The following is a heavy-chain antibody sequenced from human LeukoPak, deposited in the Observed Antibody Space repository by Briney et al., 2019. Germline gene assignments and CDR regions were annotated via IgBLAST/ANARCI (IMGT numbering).Heavy chain of an antibody. CDR3: ARITYYYDSSGPAPGDAFDI. CDR2: IYTSGST. Sequence: SETLSLTCTVSGGSISSYYWSWIRQPAGKGLEWIGRIYTSGSTNYNPSLKSRVTMSVDTSKNQFSLKLSSVTAADTAVYYCARITYYYDSSGPAPGDAFDIWGQGTMVTVSS. CDR1: GGSISSYY. J-gene: IGHJ3*02. D-gene: IGHD3-22*01. V-gene: IGHV4-4*07.